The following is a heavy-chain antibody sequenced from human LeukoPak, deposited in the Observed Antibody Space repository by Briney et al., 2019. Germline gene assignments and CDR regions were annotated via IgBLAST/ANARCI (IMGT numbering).Heavy chain of an antibody. CDR3: AKDSGRPDY. J-gene: IGHJ4*02. V-gene: IGHV3-7*01. CDR1: GFTFSNYW. D-gene: IGHD1-26*01. Sequence: PGGSLRLSCAASGFTFSNYWMSWVRQAPGKGLEWVANIKQDGSQKYYVDSVKGRFTISRDNAKSSLYLQMNSLRAEDTAVYFCAKDSGRPDYWGQGTLVTVSS. CDR2: IKQDGSQK.